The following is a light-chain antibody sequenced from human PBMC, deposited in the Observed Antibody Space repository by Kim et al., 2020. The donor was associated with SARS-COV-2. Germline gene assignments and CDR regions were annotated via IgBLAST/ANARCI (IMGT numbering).Light chain of an antibody. J-gene: IGKJ2*01. CDR3: QQYDRSPHT. V-gene: IGKV3-20*01. CDR2: SAS. CDR1: QSVRSSH. Sequence: EIVLTQSPGTLSLSTGERATLSCRASQSVRSSHLAWYQQRPGQPPRLLIYSASSRATGIPDRFSGSGSGTDFTLTISRLEPEDFAVYYCQQYDRSPHTFGQGTKLEIK.